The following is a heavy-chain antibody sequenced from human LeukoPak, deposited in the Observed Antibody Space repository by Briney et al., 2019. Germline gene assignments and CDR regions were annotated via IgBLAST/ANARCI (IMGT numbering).Heavy chain of an antibody. CDR2: ISAYNGNT. V-gene: IGHV1-18*01. D-gene: IGHD4-17*01. Sequence: GASVKVSCKASGYTFTSYGISWVRQAPGQGFEWMGWISAYNGNTNYAQKLQGRVTMTTDTSTSTAYMELRSLRSDDTAVYYCARDSATTVTTRKGFDYWGQGTLVTVSS. CDR1: GYTFTSYG. CDR3: ARDSATTVTTRKGFDY. J-gene: IGHJ4*02.